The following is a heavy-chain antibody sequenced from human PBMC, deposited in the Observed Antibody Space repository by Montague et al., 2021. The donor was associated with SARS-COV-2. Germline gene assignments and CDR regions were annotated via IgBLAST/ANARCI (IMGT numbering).Heavy chain of an antibody. V-gene: IGHV4-34*01. CDR2: VNQSGRTT. D-gene: IGHD3-9*01. CDR1: GGSLTNHY. CDR3: AGVPLHFDGFDY. Sequence: SETLSLTCAVYGGSLTNHYWTWVRQPPGNGLEWVGEVNQSGRTTHYNPSLRSRVTISVDRSNNQVSLTLESVTAADTAVYYSAGVPLHFDGFDYWGQGSLVTVSS. J-gene: IGHJ4*02.